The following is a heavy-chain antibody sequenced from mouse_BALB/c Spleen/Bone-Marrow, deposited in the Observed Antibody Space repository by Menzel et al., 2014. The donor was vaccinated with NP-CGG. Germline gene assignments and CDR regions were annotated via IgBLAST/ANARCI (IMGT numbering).Heavy chain of an antibody. J-gene: IGHJ2*01. D-gene: IGHD2-3*01. CDR1: GFTFTDYY. CDR2: IRNKANGYTT. V-gene: IGHV7-3*02. CDR3: ARYDVYYYFDY. Sequence: EVKLVDSGGGLVQPGGSLRLSCAPSGFTFTDYYMSWVRQPPGEALEWLGFIRNKANGYTTEYSASVKGRFTISRDNSQSILYLQMNTLRAEDSATYYCARYDVYYYFDYWGQGTTHTVSS.